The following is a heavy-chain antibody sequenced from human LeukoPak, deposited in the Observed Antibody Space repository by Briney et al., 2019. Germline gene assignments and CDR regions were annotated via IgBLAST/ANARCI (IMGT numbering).Heavy chain of an antibody. CDR2: VGNSGGTT. CDR1: GFTFSNYV. J-gene: IGHJ4*02. CDR3: AKDSKNFDY. V-gene: IGHV3-23*01. Sequence: TGGSLRLSCAASGFTFSNYVMTWVRQAPGKGLEWVSSVGNSGGTTYYADSVKGRFTISRDNPKNTLYLQINSLTAEDTAVYYCAKDSKNFDYWGQGTRVTVSS.